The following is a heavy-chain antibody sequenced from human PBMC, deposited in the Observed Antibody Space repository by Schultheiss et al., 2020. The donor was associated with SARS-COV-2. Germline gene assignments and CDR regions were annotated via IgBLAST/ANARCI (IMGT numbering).Heavy chain of an antibody. CDR2: IYYSGST. D-gene: IGHD2-2*01. CDR3: ARVIREYQLLFDWFDP. CDR1: GGSISSGGYY. V-gene: IGHV4-31*03. J-gene: IGHJ5*02. Sequence: SETLSLTCTVSGGSISSGGYYWSWIRQHPGKGLEWSGYIYYSGSTYYNPSLKSRVTISVDTSKNQFSLKLSSVTAADTAVYYCARVIREYQLLFDWFDPWGQGTLVTVSS.